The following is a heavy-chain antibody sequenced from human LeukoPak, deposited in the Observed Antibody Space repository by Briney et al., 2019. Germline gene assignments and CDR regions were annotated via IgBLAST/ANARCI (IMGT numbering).Heavy chain of an antibody. CDR3: ARDFSWGVDY. V-gene: IGHV1-2*02. CDR1: GFTFTGHY. J-gene: IGHJ4*02. Sequence: ASVKVSCKASGFTFTGHYMHWVRQAPGEGLEWMGWINVNSGATNYARNFQDRVTLTRDTSISTVYMELSRLRIDDTAAYYCARDFSWGVDYWGQGTLVTVSS. D-gene: IGHD3-10*01. CDR2: INVNSGAT.